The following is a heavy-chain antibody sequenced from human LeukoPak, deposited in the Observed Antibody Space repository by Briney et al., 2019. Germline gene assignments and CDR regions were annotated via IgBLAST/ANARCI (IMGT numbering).Heavy chain of an antibody. V-gene: IGHV3-11*01. CDR1: GFTFSDYY. CDR2: ISSSGSTI. J-gene: IGHJ6*02. D-gene: IGHD2-15*01. Sequence: PGGSLRLFCAASGFTFSDYYMSWIRQAPGKGLEWVSYISSSGSTIYYADSVKGRFTISRDNAKNSLYLQMNSLRAEDTAVYYCARDYGCGGSCYRLSYYYGMDVWGQGTTVTVSS. CDR3: ARDYGCGGSCYRLSYYYGMDV.